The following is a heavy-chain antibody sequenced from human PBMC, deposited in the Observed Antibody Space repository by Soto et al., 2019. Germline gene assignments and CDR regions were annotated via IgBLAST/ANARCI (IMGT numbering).Heavy chain of an antibody. V-gene: IGHV3-23*01. D-gene: IGHD5-12*01. Sequence: EVKLLESGGGSVPPGASARLSCLTSGFMFDNYAMSWVRQSPARGLEWVAAISGSGHATYYTQSVRGRFIISRDKSKKAVCLQMNNLRTEDTAIYYCARGRYFDASGGCANYWGLGTLVTVSP. CDR2: ISGSGHAT. CDR3: ARGRYFDASGGCANY. CDR1: GFMFDNYA. J-gene: IGHJ4*02.